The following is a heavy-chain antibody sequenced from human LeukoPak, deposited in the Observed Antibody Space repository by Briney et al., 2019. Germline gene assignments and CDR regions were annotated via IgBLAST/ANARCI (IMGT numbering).Heavy chain of an antibody. V-gene: IGHV4-34*01. J-gene: IGHJ4*02. CDR2: INHSGST. D-gene: IGHD1-20*01. Sequence: PSETLSLTCAVYGGSFSGYYWSWIRQPPGKGLEWIGEINHSGSTNYNPSLKSRVTISVDTSKNQFSLKLSSVTAADTAVYYCAREGYNWNDGDYWGQGTLVTVSS. CDR1: GGSFSGYY. CDR3: AREGYNWNDGDY.